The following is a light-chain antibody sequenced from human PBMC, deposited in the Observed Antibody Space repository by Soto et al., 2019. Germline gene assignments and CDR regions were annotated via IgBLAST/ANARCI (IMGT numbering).Light chain of an antibody. CDR1: QSVRNNY. V-gene: IGKV3-20*01. CDR3: QQFSSYPLT. Sequence: EIVLTQSPGTLSLSPGEIATLFFSASQSVRNNYLAWYQQKPGQAPRSLIYDASSRATGIPDRFSGGGSGTDFTLTISRLEPEDFAVYYCQQFSSYPLTFGGGTKVDIK. CDR2: DAS. J-gene: IGKJ4*01.